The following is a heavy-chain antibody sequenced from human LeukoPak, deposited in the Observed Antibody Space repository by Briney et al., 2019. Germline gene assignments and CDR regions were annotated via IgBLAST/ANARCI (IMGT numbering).Heavy chain of an antibody. CDR3: ARDPNGDYIGAFDM. CDR1: GFTFSSYS. CDR2: ISSSSSYI. D-gene: IGHD4-17*01. V-gene: IGHV3-21*04. Sequence: GGSLRLSCAASGFTFSSYSMNWVRQAPGKGLEWVSSISSSSSYIYYADSVKGRFTISGDNSKNTLYLQMNSLRAADTAVYYCARDPNGDYIGAFDMCGQGTKVTVSS. J-gene: IGHJ3*02.